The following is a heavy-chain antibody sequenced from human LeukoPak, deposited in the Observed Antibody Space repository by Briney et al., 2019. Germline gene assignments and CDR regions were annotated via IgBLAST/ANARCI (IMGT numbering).Heavy chain of an antibody. Sequence: SETLSLTCTGSGGSVSSYYWSWIRQPQGKGLEWIGYIYYSGSTNYNPSLKSRVTISVDTSKNQFSLKLSSVTAADTAVYYCARYLDFYGSGSYYSPPFFDYWGQGTLVTVPS. D-gene: IGHD3-10*01. J-gene: IGHJ4*02. V-gene: IGHV4-59*02. CDR3: ARYLDFYGSGSYYSPPFFDY. CDR2: IYYSGST. CDR1: GGSVSSYY.